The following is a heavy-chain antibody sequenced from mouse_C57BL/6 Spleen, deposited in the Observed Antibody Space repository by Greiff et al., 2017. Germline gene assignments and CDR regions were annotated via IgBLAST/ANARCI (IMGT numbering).Heavy chain of an antibody. CDR2: IGPNSGGT. CDR3: ARAPLWYYGSSVYAY. V-gene: IGHV1-72*01. J-gene: IGHJ3*01. D-gene: IGHD1-1*01. Sequence: VQLQQPGAELVKPGASVKLSCTASGFTFTSYWMHWVKQRPGRGLEWIGRIGPNSGGTKYDEKFKSKATLTVDTPSSTAYMQLSILTSEGSAVYYCARAPLWYYGSSVYAYWGQGTLVTVSA. CDR1: GFTFTSYW.